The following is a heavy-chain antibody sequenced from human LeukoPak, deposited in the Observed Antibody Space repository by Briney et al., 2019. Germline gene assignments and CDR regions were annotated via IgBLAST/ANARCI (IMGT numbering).Heavy chain of an antibody. J-gene: IGHJ5*02. Sequence: ASVKVSCKASGYTFTSCGISWVRQAPGQGLEWMGWISAYNGNTNYAQKLQGRVTMTTDTSTSTAYMELRSLRSDDTAVYYCARVGKPPDPVVFDPWGQGTLVTVSS. CDR3: ARVGKPPDPVVFDP. CDR2: ISAYNGNT. CDR1: GYTFTSCG. V-gene: IGHV1-18*01. D-gene: IGHD4-23*01.